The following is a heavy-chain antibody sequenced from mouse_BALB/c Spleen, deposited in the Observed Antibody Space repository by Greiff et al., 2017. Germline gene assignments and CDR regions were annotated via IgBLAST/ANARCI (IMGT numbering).Heavy chain of an antibody. CDR3: ARGLPFYAMDY. CDR1: GFTFSSFG. D-gene: IGHD2-2*01. V-gene: IGHV5-17*02. Sequence: EVHLVESGGGLVQPGGSRKLSCAASGFTFSSFGMHWVRQAPEKGLEWVAYISSGSSTIYYADTVKGRFTISRDNPKNTLFLQMTSLRSEDTAMYYCARGLPFYAMDYWGQGTSVTVSS. CDR2: ISSGSSTI. J-gene: IGHJ4*01.